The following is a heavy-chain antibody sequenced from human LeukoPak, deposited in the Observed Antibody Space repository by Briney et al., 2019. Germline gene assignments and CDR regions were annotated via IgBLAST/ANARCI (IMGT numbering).Heavy chain of an antibody. D-gene: IGHD3-3*01. J-gene: IGHJ5*02. CDR3: ARALRFANWFDP. CDR2: ISYDGSNK. CDR1: GFTFSSYA. V-gene: IGHV3-30*01. Sequence: GGSLRLSFAASGFTFSSYAMHWVRQAPGKGLEWVAVISYDGSNKYYADSVKGRFTISRDNSQNTLYLQMNSLRAEDTAVYYCARALRFANWFDPWGQGTLVTVSS.